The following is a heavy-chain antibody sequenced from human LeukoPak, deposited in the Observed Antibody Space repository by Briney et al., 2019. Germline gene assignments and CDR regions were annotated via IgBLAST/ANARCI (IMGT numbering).Heavy chain of an antibody. D-gene: IGHD6-13*01. Sequence: SGGSLRLSCAASGFTFSSYAMSWVRQAPGKGLEWVSAISGSGGSTYYADSVKGRFTISRGNSKNTLYLQMNRLRGEETAVYYCAKTVAAAGTVGLFGGPRTYYYYGMDVRGQGTTVTVSS. CDR2: ISGSGGST. CDR1: GFTFSSYA. CDR3: AKTVAAAGTVGLFGGPRTYYYYGMDV. J-gene: IGHJ6*02. V-gene: IGHV3-23*01.